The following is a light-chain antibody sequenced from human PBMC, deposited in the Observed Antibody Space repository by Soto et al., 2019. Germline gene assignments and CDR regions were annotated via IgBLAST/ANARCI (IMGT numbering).Light chain of an antibody. Sequence: EIVMTQSPATLSVSPGERATLSCRASQSVSSNLAWYQKKPGQAPRLLIYGASTRATAIPARFSGSGSGTEFTLTISSLQSEDFAVYYCQQYDNWRLYTFGQGTKLEIK. CDR2: GAS. J-gene: IGKJ2*01. CDR1: QSVSSN. CDR3: QQYDNWRLYT. V-gene: IGKV3-15*01.